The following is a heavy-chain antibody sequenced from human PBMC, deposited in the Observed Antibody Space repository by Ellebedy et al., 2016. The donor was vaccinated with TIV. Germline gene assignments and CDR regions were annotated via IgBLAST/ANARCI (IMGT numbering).Heavy chain of an antibody. CDR2: ISSSGSTI. CDR1: GFTFSDYY. CDR3: ARGPDGYNAGRHDH. D-gene: IGHD1-14*01. J-gene: IGHJ4*02. V-gene: IGHV3-11*04. Sequence: GESLKISCAASGFTFSDYYMSWIRQAPGKGLAWVSYISSSGSTIYYADSVQGRFTISRDNAKNSLSLQTNSLRAEDTALYYCARGPDGYNAGRHDHWGQGTLVTVSS.